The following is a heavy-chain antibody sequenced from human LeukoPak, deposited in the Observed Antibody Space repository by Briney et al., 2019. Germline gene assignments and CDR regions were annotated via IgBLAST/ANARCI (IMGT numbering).Heavy chain of an antibody. CDR3: ARGVTLDY. J-gene: IGHJ4*02. CDR2: ISSGDNIM. CDR1: GFTFSTYE. Sequence: GGSLRLSCAASGFTFSTYEMIWVRQAPGKGLEWVSYISSGDNIMFYADSVKGRFIISRDNAKNSLYLQMNSLRAEDTAVYYCARGVTLDYWGQGTLVTVSS. D-gene: IGHD2-21*02. V-gene: IGHV3-48*03.